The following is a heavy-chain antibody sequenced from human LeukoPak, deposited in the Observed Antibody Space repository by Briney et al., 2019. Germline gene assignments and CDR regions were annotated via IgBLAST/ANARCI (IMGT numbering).Heavy chain of an antibody. CDR1: GFTVSSNY. CDR2: IYSGGST. CDR3: ARARDYYYYGMDV. Sequence: GGSLRLSCAASGFTVSSNYMSWVRQAPGKGLEWVSVIYSGGSTYYADSVKGRFTISRDNSKNTLYLQMNSRRAEDTAVYYCARARDYYYYGMDVWGQGTTVTVSS. J-gene: IGHJ6*02. V-gene: IGHV3-66*01.